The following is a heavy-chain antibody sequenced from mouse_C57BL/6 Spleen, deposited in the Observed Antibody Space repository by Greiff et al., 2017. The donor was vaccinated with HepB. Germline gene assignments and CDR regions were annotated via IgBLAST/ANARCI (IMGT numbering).Heavy chain of an antibody. D-gene: IGHD2-4*01. CDR1: GYTFTDYD. Sequence: QVQLQQSGAELVRPGASVTLSCKASGYTFTDYDMHWVKQTPVHGLEWIGAIDPETGGTAYNQKFKGKAILTADKSSSTAYMELRSLTSEDSAVYYCTRRGISTMITRGSFDYWGQGTTLTVSS. CDR2: IDPETGGT. V-gene: IGHV1-15*01. CDR3: TRRGISTMITRGSFDY. J-gene: IGHJ2*01.